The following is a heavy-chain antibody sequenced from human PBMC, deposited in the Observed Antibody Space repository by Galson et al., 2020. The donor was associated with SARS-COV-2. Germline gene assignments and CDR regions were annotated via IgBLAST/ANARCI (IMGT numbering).Heavy chain of an antibody. CDR2: IHSNSGGT. D-gene: IGHD1-7*01. V-gene: IGHV1-2*06. J-gene: IGHJ4*02. CDR3: ARDVGTDQGHTGELRTADY. CDR1: GYTFTDYY. Sequence: ASVKVSCKASGYTFTDYYIQWVRQGPGQGLEWMGRIHSNSGGTNYAQKFQGRVTLTRDTSLSTVYMQLSRLRSDDTAVYYCARDVGTDQGHTGELRTADYWGQGTLVTVSS.